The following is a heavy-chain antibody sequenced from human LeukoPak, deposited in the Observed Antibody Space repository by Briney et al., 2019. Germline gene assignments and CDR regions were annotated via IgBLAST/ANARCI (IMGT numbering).Heavy chain of an antibody. CDR1: GYTFTTYY. Sequence: GASVKVSCKASGYTFTTYYIHWVRQAPGQGLEWMGIINPSGGSTAYAQRFQGRVTMTRDTSTSTVYMELSGLRSEDTAVFYCARGGRMTTVVTYYFDYWGQGSLVTVSS. V-gene: IGHV1-46*01. J-gene: IGHJ4*02. D-gene: IGHD4-23*01. CDR3: ARGGRMTTVVTYYFDY. CDR2: INPSGGST.